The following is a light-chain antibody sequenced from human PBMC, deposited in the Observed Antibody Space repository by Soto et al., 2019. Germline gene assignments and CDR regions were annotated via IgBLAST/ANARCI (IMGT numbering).Light chain of an antibody. V-gene: IGKV3-20*01. Sequence: EIVLTQSPGTLSLSPGESATLSCRASQSVSSSYLVWYQQKPGQAPRLLIYGASNRATGISDRFSGSGFGTDFTLTIRRLEPEDVAVYYCQHYAASLWTFGQGTKVEIK. J-gene: IGKJ1*01. CDR1: QSVSSSY. CDR3: QHYAASLWT. CDR2: GAS.